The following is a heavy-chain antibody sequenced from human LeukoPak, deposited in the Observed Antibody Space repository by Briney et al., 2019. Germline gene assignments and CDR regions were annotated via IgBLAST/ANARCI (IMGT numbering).Heavy chain of an antibody. Sequence: PGGSLRLSCAASGFTFSSYAMSWVRQAPGKGLEWVSAISGSGGSTYYADSVKGRFTISRDNAKNSLYLQMNSLRAEDTAVYYCASYLDYDFWSGYYLDAFDIWGQGTMVTVSS. J-gene: IGHJ3*02. CDR3: ASYLDYDFWSGYYLDAFDI. CDR1: GFTFSSYA. D-gene: IGHD3-3*01. CDR2: ISGSGGST. V-gene: IGHV3-23*01.